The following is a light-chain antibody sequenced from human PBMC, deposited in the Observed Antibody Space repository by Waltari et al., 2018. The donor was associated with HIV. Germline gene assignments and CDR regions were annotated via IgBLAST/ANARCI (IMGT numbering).Light chain of an antibody. J-gene: IGKJ1*01. CDR3: QQSYDSPRT. CDR2: TAS. CDR1: PSISNY. V-gene: IGKV1-39*01. Sequence: DIQMTQSPSSLSASVGDRVTITCRASPSISNYLNWYQQKPGKAPEVLIYTASGLQSGVPSRFSGSGSGTDFTLTISSLQPEDFATYYCQQSYDSPRTFGQGTKVEIK.